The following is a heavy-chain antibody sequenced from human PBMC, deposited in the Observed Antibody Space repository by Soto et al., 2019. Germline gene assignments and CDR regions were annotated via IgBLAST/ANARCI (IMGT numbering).Heavy chain of an antibody. J-gene: IGHJ4*02. V-gene: IGHV3-23*01. D-gene: IGHD1-20*01. Sequence: PGGSLRLSCAASGFTFSSYAMSWVRQAPGKGLEWVSAISGSGGSTYYADSVKGRFTISRDNSKNTLYLQMNSLRAEDTAVYYCAKSKGITGTSEAYYFDYWGQGTLVTVSS. CDR1: GFTFSSYA. CDR2: ISGSGGST. CDR3: AKSKGITGTSEAYYFDY.